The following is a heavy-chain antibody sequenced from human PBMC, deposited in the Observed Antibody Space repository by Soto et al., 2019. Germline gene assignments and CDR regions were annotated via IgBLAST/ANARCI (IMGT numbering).Heavy chain of an antibody. CDR1: GFSFSSYD. J-gene: IGHJ6*02. CDR3: ARSRGGRKDGVFPASKGGFYYYGMDV. Sequence: PGGSLRLSFVASGFSFSSYDMHWVRQIKGKGLEWVSGIGTVGDSFYPGSVKGRFTISRENANNSLYLQMNSLRAGDTAVYYCARSRGGRKDGVFPASKGGFYYYGMDVWGQGTTVTVSS. V-gene: IGHV3-13*01. CDR2: IGTVGDS. D-gene: IGHD2-2*01.